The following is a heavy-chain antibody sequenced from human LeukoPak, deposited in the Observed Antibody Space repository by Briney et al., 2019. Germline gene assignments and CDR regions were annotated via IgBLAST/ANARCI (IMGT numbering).Heavy chain of an antibody. V-gene: IGHV4-59*11. Sequence: SETLSLTCTVSGGSLSGHYWSWIRQPPGKRLERIGYVSYTGRTKYNPSLQSRVTISIDTSKSQFSLKLTSVTSADTAVYCCARLLGNDIRGEPDTFDVWGQGTTVIVSS. CDR3: ARLLGNDIRGEPDTFDV. CDR1: GGSLSGHY. CDR2: VSYTGRT. J-gene: IGHJ3*01. D-gene: IGHD3-22*01.